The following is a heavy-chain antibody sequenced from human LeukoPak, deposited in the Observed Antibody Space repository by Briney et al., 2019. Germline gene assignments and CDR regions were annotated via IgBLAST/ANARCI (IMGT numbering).Heavy chain of an antibody. J-gene: IGHJ4*02. CDR2: ISYDGGNK. CDR3: AKSFSPYSSGSPADY. V-gene: IGHV3-30*18. Sequence: GGSLRLSCAASGFTFSNYGIHWVRQAPGKGLEWVAFISYDGGNKFYADSVKGRLTISRDNSMNTLYLQMSSLRPEDTAVYYCAKSFSPYSSGSPADYWGQGPLVSVSS. D-gene: IGHD6-19*01. CDR1: GFTFSNYG.